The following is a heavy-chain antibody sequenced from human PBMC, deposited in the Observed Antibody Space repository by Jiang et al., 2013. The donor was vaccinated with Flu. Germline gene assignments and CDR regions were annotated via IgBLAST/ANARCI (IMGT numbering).Heavy chain of an antibody. V-gene: IGHV3-23*04. Sequence: VQLVESGGGLVQPGGSLRLSCAASGFTFSSYAMSWVRQAPGKGLEWVSAISGSGGSTYYADSVKGRFTISRDNSKNTLYLQMNSLRAEDTAVYYCAKAWGTGTTFAYYYYMDVWARDHGHRLL. D-gene: IGHD1-7*01. CDR2: ISGSGGST. CDR1: GFTFSSYA. J-gene: IGHJ6*03. CDR3: AKAWGTGTTFAYYYYMDV.